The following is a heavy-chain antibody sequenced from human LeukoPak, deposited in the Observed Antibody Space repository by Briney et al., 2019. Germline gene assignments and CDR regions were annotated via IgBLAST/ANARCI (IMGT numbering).Heavy chain of an antibody. Sequence: GGSLRLSCAASGFTFNAYVMSWVRQAPGKGLEWVSAISGSGGSTYYADSVKGRFTISRDNSKNTLYLQMNSLRAEDTAVYYCAKPGGVRGVIITGYFDYWGQGTLVTVSS. CDR2: ISGSGGST. J-gene: IGHJ4*02. D-gene: IGHD3-10*01. V-gene: IGHV3-23*01. CDR1: GFTFNAYV. CDR3: AKPGGVRGVIITGYFDY.